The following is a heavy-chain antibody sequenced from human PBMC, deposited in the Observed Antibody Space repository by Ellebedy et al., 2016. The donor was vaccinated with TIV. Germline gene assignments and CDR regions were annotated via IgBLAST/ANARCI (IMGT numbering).Heavy chain of an antibody. CDR3: AREPYDILTGRSNSFDF. D-gene: IGHD3-9*01. CDR2: INPNSGAT. V-gene: IGHV1-2*02. CDR1: GYIFTGYY. J-gene: IGHJ4*02. Sequence: ASVKVSCKASGYIFTGYYIHWVRQAPGQGLEWMGWINPNSGATHYAQKFQGRVTMSRDTSISTAYMELSRLTSDDTAVYYCAREPYDILTGRSNSFDFWGQGTLVTVSS.